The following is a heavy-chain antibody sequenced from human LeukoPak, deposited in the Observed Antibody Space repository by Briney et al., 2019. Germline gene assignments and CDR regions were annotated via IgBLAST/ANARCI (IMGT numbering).Heavy chain of an antibody. CDR2: IYSGDST. J-gene: IGHJ3*01. Sequence: PGGSLRLSCAASGFTFSDYYMSWIRQAPGKGLEWVSVIYSGDSTYYRDSVKGRFTISTDTSKNTLYLQMNNLRAEDTAMYYCAREDYAALGSDAFDVWGQGTMVIVSS. CDR3: AREDYAALGSDAFDV. V-gene: IGHV3-53*01. CDR1: GFTFSDYY. D-gene: IGHD2-2*01.